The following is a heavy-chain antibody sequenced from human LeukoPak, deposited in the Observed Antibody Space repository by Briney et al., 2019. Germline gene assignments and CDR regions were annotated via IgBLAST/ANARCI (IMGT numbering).Heavy chain of an antibody. Sequence: AGGPLRLSCAASGFTFSSYVMHWVRQAPGKGLGWVAFIRYDGSNKYYADSVKGRFTISRDNSKNTLYLQMNSLRAEDTAVYYCALRGYCSSTSCLGAFDIWGQGTMVTVSS. CDR2: IRYDGSNK. CDR3: ALRGYCSSTSCLGAFDI. CDR1: GFTFSSYV. V-gene: IGHV3-30*02. J-gene: IGHJ3*02. D-gene: IGHD2-2*01.